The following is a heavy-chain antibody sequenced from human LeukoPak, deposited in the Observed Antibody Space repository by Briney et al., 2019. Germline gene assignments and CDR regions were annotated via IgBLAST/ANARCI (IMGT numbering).Heavy chain of an antibody. J-gene: IGHJ6*02. CDR1: GGSISSYY. CDR2: IYTSGST. D-gene: IGHD2-2*03. CDR3: ARDYMDNYYYGMDV. Sequence: SETLSLTCTVSGGSISSYYWSWIRQPAGKGLEWIGRIYTSGSTNFNPSLKSRVTMSVDTSKNQFSLKLSSVTAADTAVYYCARDYMDNYYYGMDVWGQGTTVTVSS. V-gene: IGHV4-4*07.